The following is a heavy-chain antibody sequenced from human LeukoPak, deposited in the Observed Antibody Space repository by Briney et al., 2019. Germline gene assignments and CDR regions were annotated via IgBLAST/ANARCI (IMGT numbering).Heavy chain of an antibody. CDR2: ISSSSSTI. Sequence: GGSLRLSCAASGFTFSSYSMNWVRQAPGKGLEWVSYISSSSSTIYYADSVKGRFTISRDNSKNTLFLQMSSLRAEDTAVYYCAKHIVVVPAAGDSFDYWGQGTLVTVSS. V-gene: IGHV3-48*01. CDR3: AKHIVVVPAAGDSFDY. J-gene: IGHJ4*02. D-gene: IGHD2-2*01. CDR1: GFTFSSYS.